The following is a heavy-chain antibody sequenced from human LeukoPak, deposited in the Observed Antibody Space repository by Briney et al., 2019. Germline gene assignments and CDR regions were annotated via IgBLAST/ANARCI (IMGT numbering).Heavy chain of an antibody. J-gene: IGHJ4*02. V-gene: IGHV3-30-3*01. CDR1: GFTFSSYA. CDR3: ARDKDGIYYFDY. CDR2: ISYDGSNK. D-gene: IGHD2-15*01. Sequence: PGGSLRLSCAASGFTFSSYAMHWVRQAPGKGLEWVAVISYDGSNKYYADSVKGRFTISRDNSENTLYLQMNSLRAEDTAVYYCARDKDGIYYFDYWGQGTLVTVSS.